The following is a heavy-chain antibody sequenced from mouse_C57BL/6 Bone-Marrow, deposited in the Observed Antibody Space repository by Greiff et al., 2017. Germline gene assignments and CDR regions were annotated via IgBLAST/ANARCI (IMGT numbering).Heavy chain of an antibody. CDR3: ARTTVVAIENSYFDV. D-gene: IGHD1-1*01. J-gene: IGHJ1*01. CDR2: IYPSDSAT. Sequence: QVQLQQPGAELVRPGSSVKLSCKASGYTFTSYWMDWVKQRPGQGLEWIGNIYPSDSATHYNQKFKDKATLTVDKSSSTAYMQLSSLTAEDSAVYYCARTTVVAIENSYFDVWGPGTTVTVSS. V-gene: IGHV1-61*01. CDR1: GYTFTSYW.